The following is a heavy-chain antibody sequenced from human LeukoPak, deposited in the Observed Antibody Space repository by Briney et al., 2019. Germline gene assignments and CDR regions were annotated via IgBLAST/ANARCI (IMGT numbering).Heavy chain of an antibody. D-gene: IGHD3-3*01. CDR1: GGSFSGYY. Sequence: SETLSLTCAVYGGSFSGYYWSWIRQPPGKGLEWIGEINHSGSTNYNPSLKSRVTISVDTSKNQFSLKLSSVTAADTAVYYCARRLGIRFLERLSGVDKGFDYWGQGTLVTVSS. V-gene: IGHV4-34*01. J-gene: IGHJ4*02. CDR2: INHSGST. CDR3: ARRLGIRFLERLSGVDKGFDY.